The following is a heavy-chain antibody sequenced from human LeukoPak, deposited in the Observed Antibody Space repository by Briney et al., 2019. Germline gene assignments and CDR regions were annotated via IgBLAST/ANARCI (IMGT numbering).Heavy chain of an antibody. D-gene: IGHD6-19*01. Sequence: GASVKVSCKASGGTFSSYAISWVRQAPGQGLEWMGGVIPIFGTANYAQKFQGRVTITADKSTSTAYMELSSLRSEDTAVYYCARDYPAVAGVAPNFDYWGQGTLVTVSS. J-gene: IGHJ4*02. CDR3: ARDYPAVAGVAPNFDY. CDR1: GGTFSSYA. CDR2: VIPIFGTA. V-gene: IGHV1-69*06.